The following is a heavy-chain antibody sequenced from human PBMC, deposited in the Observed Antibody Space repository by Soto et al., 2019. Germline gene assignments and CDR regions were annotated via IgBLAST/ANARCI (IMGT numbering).Heavy chain of an antibody. CDR1: GFSLSTSGVG. CDR3: IQSRCGGDCLQSYASHYYYGMDV. J-gene: IGHJ6*02. CDR2: IYWDEDK. Sequence: QITLKESGPTLVKPTQTLTLTCTFSGFSLSTSGVGVGWIRQPPGKALEWLALIYWDEDKRYSPSLRSRLTINKDTSKNQVVLTMTNMDPVDTATYYCIQSRCGGDCLQSYASHYYYGMDVWGQGTTVTVSS. V-gene: IGHV2-5*02. D-gene: IGHD2-21*02.